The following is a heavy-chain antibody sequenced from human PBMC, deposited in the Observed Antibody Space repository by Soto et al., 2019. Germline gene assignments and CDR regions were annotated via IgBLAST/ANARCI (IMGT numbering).Heavy chain of an antibody. Sequence: ASVKVSCKASGYTFTSYDISWVRQATGQGLEWMGWMNPNNGNTDYAPKFQGRVTMTMNTSIGTAYMELSSLRSEDTAVYYCARSPRNYYALGSYSYFRHWGQGTLVTAPQ. CDR2: MNPNNGNT. J-gene: IGHJ1*01. CDR3: ARSPRNYYALGSYSYFRH. D-gene: IGHD3-10*01. CDR1: GYTFTSYD. V-gene: IGHV1-8*01.